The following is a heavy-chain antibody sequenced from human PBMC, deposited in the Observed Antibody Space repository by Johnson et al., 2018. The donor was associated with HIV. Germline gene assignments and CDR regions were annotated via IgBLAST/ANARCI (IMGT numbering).Heavy chain of an antibody. CDR1: GFTFSSYG. D-gene: IGHD3-10*01. J-gene: IGHJ3*02. CDR3: ARVQLLADDVFNI. CDR2: INSGGSST. V-gene: IGHV3-74*02. Sequence: VQLVESGGGVVQPGGSLRLSCAASGFTFSSYGMHWVRQAPGKGLQWVSRINSGGSSTSYADSVKGRFTISRDNAKNTLYLQMDSLGAEDTAVYYCARVQLLADDVFNIWGQGTMVTVSS.